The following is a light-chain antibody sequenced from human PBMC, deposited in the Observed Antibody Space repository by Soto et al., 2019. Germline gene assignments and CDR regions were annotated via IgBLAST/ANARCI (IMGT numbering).Light chain of an antibody. V-gene: IGKV3-15*01. J-gene: IGKJ1*01. CDR3: QQYNIWPPWT. CDR1: ESVSNN. Sequence: ILMTQSPATLSVSPGERATLSCRASESVSNNLAWYQQKPGQAPRLLIYDASTRATGIPARFSGSGSGTEFTLTISGLQSEDFAVYYCQQYNIWPPWTFGQGTKVEVK. CDR2: DAS.